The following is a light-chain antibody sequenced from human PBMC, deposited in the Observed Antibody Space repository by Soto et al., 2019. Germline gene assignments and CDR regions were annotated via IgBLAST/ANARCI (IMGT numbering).Light chain of an antibody. CDR1: QDIGNF. CDR3: QQYHSWPAT. V-gene: IGKV1-16*02. J-gene: IGKJ4*01. Sequence: DIQMTQSPSSLSASVGDTVTITCRASQDIGNFFAWFQQKPGTAPKSLISAASSLQSGVPSKFSVSGSGTDNNLTINSLQPEDVATYYCQQYHSWPATFGGGTKVEI. CDR2: AAS.